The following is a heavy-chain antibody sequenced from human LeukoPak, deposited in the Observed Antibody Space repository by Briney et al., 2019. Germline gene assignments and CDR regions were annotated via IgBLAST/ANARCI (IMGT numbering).Heavy chain of an antibody. CDR1: GYTFTGYY. J-gene: IGHJ5*02. D-gene: IGHD4-17*01. CDR3: AIETYGDTRPNWFDP. V-gene: IGHV1-2*02. CDR2: INPNSGGT. Sequence: ASEKVSCKASGYTFTGYYMHWVRQAPGQGLEWMGWINPNSGGTNYAQKFQGRVTMTRDTSISTAYMELSRLRSDDTAVYYCAIETYGDTRPNWFDPWGQGTLVTVSS.